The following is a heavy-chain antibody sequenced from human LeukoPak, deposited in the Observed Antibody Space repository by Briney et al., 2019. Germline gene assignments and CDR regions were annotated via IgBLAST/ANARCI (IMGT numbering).Heavy chain of an antibody. CDR2: INPNSGGT. CDR3: ARAPQLWSNNYKTNGFDY. D-gene: IGHD3-3*01. V-gene: IGHV1-2*02. CDR1: GYTFTGYY. Sequence: ASVKVSCKASGYTFTGYYMHWVRQAPGQGLEWMGWINPNSGGTNYAQKFQGRVTMTRDTSISTAYMELSRLRSDDTAVYYCARAPQLWSNNYKTNGFDYWGQGTLVTVSS. J-gene: IGHJ4*02.